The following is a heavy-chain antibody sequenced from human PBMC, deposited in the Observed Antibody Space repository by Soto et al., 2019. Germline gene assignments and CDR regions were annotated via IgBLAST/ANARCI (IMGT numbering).Heavy chain of an antibody. CDR2: MNPNSGNT. V-gene: IGHV1-8*01. J-gene: IGHJ5*02. D-gene: IGHD3-10*01. CDR3: AREHYGNSAWFDP. CDR1: GYTFPSYD. Sequence: QVQLVQSGAEVKNPGASVKVSCKASGYTFPSYDINWVRHATGQGLEWMGWMNPNSGNTGYAQKFKGRVTITRNTSISTAYMELSSLRSEDTAVYYCAREHYGNSAWFDPWGQGTLVTVAS.